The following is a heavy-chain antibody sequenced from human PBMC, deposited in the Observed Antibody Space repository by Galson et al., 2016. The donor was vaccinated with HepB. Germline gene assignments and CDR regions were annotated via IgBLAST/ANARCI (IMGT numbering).Heavy chain of an antibody. D-gene: IGHD6-13*01. J-gene: IGHJ1*01. V-gene: IGHV1-18*01. Sequence: QSGAEVKKPGASVKVSCKASGYTFTDYGISWVRQAPGQGLEWMPWISGDNPYTQYAQTFQDRVTMTTETSTSTAYMELRSLNSDDTAVYFCARDLATAAGQYFQHWGQGTLVTVS. CDR1: GYTFTDYG. CDR2: ISGDNPYT. CDR3: ARDLATAAGQYFQH.